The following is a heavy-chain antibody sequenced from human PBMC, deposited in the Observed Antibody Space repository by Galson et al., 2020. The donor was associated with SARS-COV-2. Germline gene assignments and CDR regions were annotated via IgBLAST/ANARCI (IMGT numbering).Heavy chain of an antibody. V-gene: IGHV3-30*04. CDR1: GFTFSNYA. Sequence: TGGSLRLSCSASGFTFSNYAMHWVRQAPGKGLEWVAIISYDGTNKYADSVKGRFTISRDNSKNTLYLQMNSLRAEDTAVYYCARETIEYSSSFWDYWGQGTLVTVSS. CDR3: ARETIEYSSSFWDY. J-gene: IGHJ4*02. D-gene: IGHD6-6*01. CDR2: ISYDGTNK.